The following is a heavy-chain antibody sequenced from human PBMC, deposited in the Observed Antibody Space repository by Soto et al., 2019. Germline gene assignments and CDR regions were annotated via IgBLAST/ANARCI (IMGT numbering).Heavy chain of an antibody. CDR3: ARTRTYYGSGSYYVNAFDI. D-gene: IGHD3-10*01. CDR2: ISSSSSTI. Sequence: EVQLVESGGGLVKPGGSLRLSCAASGFTFSSYSMNWVRQAPGKGLEWVSYISSSSSTIYYADSVKGRFTISRDNAKNSLYLQMNSLRDEDTAVYYCARTRTYYGSGSYYVNAFDIWGQGTMVTVSS. J-gene: IGHJ3*02. V-gene: IGHV3-48*02. CDR1: GFTFSSYS.